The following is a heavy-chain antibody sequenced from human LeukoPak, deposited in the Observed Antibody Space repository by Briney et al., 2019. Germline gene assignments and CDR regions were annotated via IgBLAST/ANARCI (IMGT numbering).Heavy chain of an antibody. D-gene: IGHD4-17*01. CDR3: AKSGDYYEAGFDC. J-gene: IGHJ4*02. CDR2: ISGSGGST. V-gene: IGHV3-23*01. CDR1: GFTFSTFA. Sequence: GGSLRLSCAASGFTFSTFAMSWVRQAPGKGLEWVSAISGSGGSTHYADSVKGRFTISRDTSRSTLYIQMNNLRAEDTAVYYRAKSGDYYEAGFDCWGQGTLVTVSS.